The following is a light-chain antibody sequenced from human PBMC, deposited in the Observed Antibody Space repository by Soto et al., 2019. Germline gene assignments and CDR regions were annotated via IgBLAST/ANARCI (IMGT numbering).Light chain of an antibody. J-gene: IGLJ1*01. CDR3: SSYTSLSTYV. CDR2: EVS. V-gene: IGLV2-14*02. Sequence: QSALTQPASVSGSPGQSITISCTGTSSDVGSRNLVSWYQQQPSKAPKLLIYEVSDRPSGVSNRFSGSKSGNTASLTISGLQPEDEADYYCSSYTSLSTYVFGTGTKLTVL. CDR1: SSDVGSRNL.